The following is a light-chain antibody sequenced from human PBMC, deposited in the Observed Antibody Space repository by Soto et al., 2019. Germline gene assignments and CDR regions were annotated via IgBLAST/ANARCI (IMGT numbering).Light chain of an antibody. V-gene: IGLV3-21*02. CDR3: QVCERFSDHNFV. CDR2: DDS. CDR1: NIGSKR. Sequence: SYELTQPPSVSVAPGQTARISCGGNNIGSKRVHWYQQKPGQAPVLVVYDDSDRPSGIPERFSGSNSGNTATLTISRVEAGDEADYYCQVCERFSDHNFVFGDGTKVTVL. J-gene: IGLJ1*01.